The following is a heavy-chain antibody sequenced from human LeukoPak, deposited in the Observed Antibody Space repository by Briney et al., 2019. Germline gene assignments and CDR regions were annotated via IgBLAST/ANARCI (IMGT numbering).Heavy chain of an antibody. CDR3: ARDTLTYSSSWYDY. Sequence: GGSLRLSCAASGFTFSSYGMHWVRQAPGKGLEWVAVIWYDGSNKYYADSVKGRFTISRDNAKNSLYLQMNSLRAEDTAVYYCARDTLTYSSSWYDYWGQGTLVTVSS. D-gene: IGHD6-13*01. CDR1: GFTFSSYG. J-gene: IGHJ4*02. CDR2: IWYDGSNK. V-gene: IGHV3-33*01.